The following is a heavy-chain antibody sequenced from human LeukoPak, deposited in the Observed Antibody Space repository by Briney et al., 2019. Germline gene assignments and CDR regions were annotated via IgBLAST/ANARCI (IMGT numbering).Heavy chain of an antibody. Sequence: TGGSLRLTCAASGFTFSSYDMHWVRQAPGKGLEWVAFIRYDGSNKYYADSVKGRFTISRDNSKNTLYLQMNSLRAEDTAVYYCAKDRSSGSYPYYFDYWGQGTLVTVSS. D-gene: IGHD1-26*01. CDR1: GFTFSSYD. J-gene: IGHJ4*02. V-gene: IGHV3-30*02. CDR2: IRYDGSNK. CDR3: AKDRSSGSYPYYFDY.